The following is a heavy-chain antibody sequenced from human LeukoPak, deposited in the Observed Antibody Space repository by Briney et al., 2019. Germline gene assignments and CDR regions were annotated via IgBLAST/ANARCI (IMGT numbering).Heavy chain of an antibody. J-gene: IGHJ4*02. V-gene: IGHV4-39*01. CDR3: AKTVWSRLAAGLDS. CDR1: GGSISGSSYY. D-gene: IGHD2-21*02. CDR2: IYYRGST. Sequence: SETLSLTCSVSGGSISGSSYYWGWIRQPPGKGLEWIGNIYYRGSTYYNPSLKSRVIMSIDTSKNQFSLKVNSVTATDTAVYYCAKTVWSRLAAGLDSWGQGTLVAVSS.